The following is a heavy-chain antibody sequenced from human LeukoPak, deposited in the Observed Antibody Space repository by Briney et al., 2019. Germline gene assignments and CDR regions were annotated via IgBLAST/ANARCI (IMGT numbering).Heavy chain of an antibody. J-gene: IGHJ3*02. V-gene: IGHV3-53*01. CDR2: MYSGGGT. Sequence: PGGSLRLSCAASGFTFSAYYMSWVRQAPGKGLEWVSVMYSGGGTIYSDSVKGRFTISRDNSKNTLFLEMNSLRAEDTAVYYCAREKSYYEYAFDMWGQGTMVTVSS. CDR1: GFTFSAYY. CDR3: AREKSYYEYAFDM. D-gene: IGHD3-22*01.